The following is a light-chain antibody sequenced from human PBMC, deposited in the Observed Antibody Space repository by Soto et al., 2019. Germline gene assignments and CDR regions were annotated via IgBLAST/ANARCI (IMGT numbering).Light chain of an antibody. CDR1: SSDVGSYNR. CDR2: EVS. J-gene: IGLJ1*01. V-gene: IGLV2-18*01. CDR3: SLYTSSSTYV. Sequence: QSALTQPPSVSGSPGQSVTISCTGTSSDVGSYNRVSWYQQPPGTAPKLMIYEVSNRPSGVPDRFSGSKSGNTASLTISGLHAEDGSEYYSSLYTSSSTYVFGTGTKLTVL.